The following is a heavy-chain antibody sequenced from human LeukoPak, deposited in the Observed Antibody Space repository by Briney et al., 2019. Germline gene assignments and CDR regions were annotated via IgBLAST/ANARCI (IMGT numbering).Heavy chain of an antibody. CDR1: GFSFRDFW. V-gene: IGHV3-7*01. J-gene: IGHJ4*02. CDR3: ARFGYSGWNLEY. Sequence: GGSLRLSCAASGFSFRDFWMSWVRQSPGKGLEWVASINQGGSLNYYVDSVKGRFTISRDDAKSPLYVRMDSLRDEDTAVYYCARFGYSGWNLEYWGQGTLVTVSS. CDR2: INQGGSLN. D-gene: IGHD5-12*01.